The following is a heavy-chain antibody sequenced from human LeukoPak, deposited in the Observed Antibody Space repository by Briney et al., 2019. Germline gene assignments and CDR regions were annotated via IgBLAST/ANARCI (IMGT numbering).Heavy chain of an antibody. CDR3: ARENIVLMVYAMDY. CDR2: IKQDGSEK. CDR1: GFTVSSNY. D-gene: IGHD2-8*01. J-gene: IGHJ4*02. Sequence: GGSLRLSCAASGFTVSSNYMSWVRQAPGKGLEWVANIKQDGSEKYYVDSVKGRFTISRDNAKNSLYLQMNSLRAEDTAVYYCARENIVLMVYAMDYWGQGTLVTVSS. V-gene: IGHV3-7*01.